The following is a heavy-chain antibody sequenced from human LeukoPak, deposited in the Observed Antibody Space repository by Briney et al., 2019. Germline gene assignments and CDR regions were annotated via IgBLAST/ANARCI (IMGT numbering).Heavy chain of an antibody. J-gene: IGHJ4*02. CDR1: EFSVGSNY. Sequence: GGSLRLSCAASEFSVGSNYMTWVRQAPGKGLEWVSLIYSGGSTYYADSVKGRFTISRDNSKNTLYLQMNSLRAEDTTVYYCAKDPGGYCSSTSCYFDYWGQGTLVTVSS. D-gene: IGHD2-2*01. CDR3: AKDPGGYCSSTSCYFDY. V-gene: IGHV3-66*01. CDR2: IYSGGST.